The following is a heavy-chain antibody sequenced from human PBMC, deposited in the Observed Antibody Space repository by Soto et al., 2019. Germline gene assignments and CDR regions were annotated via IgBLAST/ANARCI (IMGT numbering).Heavy chain of an antibody. D-gene: IGHD3-9*01. CDR3: ARASRGVLRYFGWLPSGLDAFDI. J-gene: IGHJ3*02. Sequence: ASVKVSCKASGYTFTTYYMHWVRQAPAQGLEWMGIINPSGGSTSYAQKFQGRGTMTRDTSTSTGYMELSSLRSEDTAVYYCARASRGVLRYFGWLPSGLDAFDIWG. V-gene: IGHV1-46*01. CDR1: GYTFTTYY. CDR2: INPSGGST.